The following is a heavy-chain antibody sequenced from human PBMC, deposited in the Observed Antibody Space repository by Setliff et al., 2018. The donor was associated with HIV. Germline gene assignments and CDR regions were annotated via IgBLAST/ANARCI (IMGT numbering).Heavy chain of an antibody. CDR3: ASRVYYYDSSGYLREEGFDP. Sequence: SETLSLTCTVSGHSVNSDYLWCWIRQPPGKGLEWIGSVYYSGRTYYNPSLKSRVTISVDTSKNQFSLKLSSVAAADAAVYYCASRVYYYDSSGYLREEGFDPWGQGTLVTVSS. CDR1: GHSVNSDYL. D-gene: IGHD3-22*01. J-gene: IGHJ5*02. CDR2: VYYSGRT. V-gene: IGHV4-38-2*02.